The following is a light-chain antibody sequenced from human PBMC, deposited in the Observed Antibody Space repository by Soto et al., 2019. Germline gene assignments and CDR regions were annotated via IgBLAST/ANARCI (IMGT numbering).Light chain of an antibody. Sequence: DIQMTQSPSTLSASVGDSVTITCRAGQDIGTWLACYQQKPEKAPKVLIYRASHLESGVPSRFSASGSGTEFSLTINSLPADDFATYYCQQYHIYSWTFGQGTKVDIK. V-gene: IGKV1-5*03. CDR3: QQYHIYSWT. CDR1: QDIGTW. J-gene: IGKJ1*01. CDR2: RAS.